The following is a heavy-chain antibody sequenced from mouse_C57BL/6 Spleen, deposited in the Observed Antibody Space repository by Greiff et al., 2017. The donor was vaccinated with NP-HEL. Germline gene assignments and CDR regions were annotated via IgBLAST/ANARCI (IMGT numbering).Heavy chain of an antibody. V-gene: IGHV3-6*01. D-gene: IGHD2-2*01. CDR3: AREAYGYDDY. CDR2: ISYDGSN. Sequence: ESGPGLVKPSQSLSLTCSVTGYSITSGYYWNWIRQFPGNKLEWMGYISYDGSNNYNPSLKNRISITRDTSKNQFFLKLNSVTTEDTATYYCAREAYGYDDYWGQGTTLTVSS. CDR1: GYSITSGYY. J-gene: IGHJ2*01.